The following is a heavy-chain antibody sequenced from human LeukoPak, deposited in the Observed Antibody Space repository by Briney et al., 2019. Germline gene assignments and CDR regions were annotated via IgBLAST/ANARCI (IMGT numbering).Heavy chain of an antibody. V-gene: IGHV4-59*01. CDR3: ARDGGKGWLWFDY. D-gene: IGHD3-9*01. CDR1: GGSISGYY. CDR2: IYFSGST. J-gene: IGHJ4*02. Sequence: SETLSLTCTVSGGSISGYYWSWIRQPPGKGLEYFGYIYFSGSTNYNPSLKSRVTISVDTSKNQFSLKLSSVTAADTAVYYCARDGGKGWLWFDYWGQGTLVTVSS.